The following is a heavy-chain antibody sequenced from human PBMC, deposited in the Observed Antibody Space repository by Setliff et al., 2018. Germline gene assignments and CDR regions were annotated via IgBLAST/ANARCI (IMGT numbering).Heavy chain of an antibody. J-gene: IGHJ3*01. CDR2: ISSSSSYI. D-gene: IGHD3-22*01. Sequence: GGSLRLSCAASGFTFSSYWMSWVRQAPGKGLEWVSSISSSSSYIYYADSVKGRFTIDRDNAKNSLYLQMNSRRVEDTVLYYCARVSGSRDFYYGAFDLWGQGTLVTVSS. CDR1: GFTFSSYW. V-gene: IGHV3-21*01. CDR3: ARVSGSRDFYYGAFDL.